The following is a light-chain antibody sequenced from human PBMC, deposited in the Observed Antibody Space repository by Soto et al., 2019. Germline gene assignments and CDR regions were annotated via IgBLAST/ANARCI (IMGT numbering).Light chain of an antibody. CDR3: QQYGTSPT. V-gene: IGKV3-20*01. J-gene: IGKJ1*01. CDR2: GAS. CDR1: QSDSNNY. Sequence: EIVLTQSPGTLSLSPGERATLSCRASQSDSNNYLAWYQQKPGQAPRRLVFGASGRATGIPDRFSGSGSGTDFTLTISRLVPEDFAVYYCQQYGTSPTFGQGTKVEIK.